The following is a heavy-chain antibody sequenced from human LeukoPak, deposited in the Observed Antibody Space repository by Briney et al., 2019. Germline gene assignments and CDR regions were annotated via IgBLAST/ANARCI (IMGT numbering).Heavy chain of an antibody. CDR1: GGSISSYY. J-gene: IGHJ6*03. D-gene: IGHD3-10*01. CDR3: ARGARYGSGYYYYYMDV. Sequence: RSETLSLTCTVSGGSISSYYWSWIRQPAGKGLEWIGRIYTSGSTNYNPSLKSRVTMSVDTSKNQFSLKLSSVTAADTAVYYCARGARYGSGYYYYYMDVWGKGTTVTISS. V-gene: IGHV4-4*07. CDR2: IYTSGST.